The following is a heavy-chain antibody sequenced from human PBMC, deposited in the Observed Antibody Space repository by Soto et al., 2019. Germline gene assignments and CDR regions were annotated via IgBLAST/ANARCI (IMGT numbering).Heavy chain of an antibody. CDR3: ARDLRSGYYYGMDV. CDR1: GYTFTGYY. CDR2: INPNSGGT. D-gene: IGHD3-10*01. J-gene: IGHJ6*02. Sequence: ASVKVSCKASGYTFTGYYMHWVRQAPGQGLEWMGWINPNSGGTNYAQKFQGWVTMTRDTSISTAYMELSRLRSDDTAVYYCARDLRSGYYYGMDVWGQGTKVTVSS. V-gene: IGHV1-2*04.